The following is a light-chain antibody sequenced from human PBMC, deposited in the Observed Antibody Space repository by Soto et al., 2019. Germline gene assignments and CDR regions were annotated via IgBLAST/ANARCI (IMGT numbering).Light chain of an antibody. CDR1: SSDVGNYNL. Sequence: QSVLTQSASVSGSPGQSITISCTGTSSDVGNYNLVSWYQQHPGKAPKLMIYEGTKRPSGVSNRFSGSKSGNTASMTISGLQAEDEADYYCCSYAGGNTFVFGTGTKVTVL. J-gene: IGLJ1*01. CDR3: CSYAGGNTFV. CDR2: EGT. V-gene: IGLV2-23*03.